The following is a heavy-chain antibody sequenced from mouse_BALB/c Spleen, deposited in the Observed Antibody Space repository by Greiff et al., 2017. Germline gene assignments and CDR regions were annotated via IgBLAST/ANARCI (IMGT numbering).Heavy chain of an antibody. J-gene: IGHJ3*01. D-gene: IGHD3-2*02. Sequence: EVHLVESGGGLVKPGGSLKLSCAASGFTFSSYTMSWVRQTPEKRLEWVATISSGGSYTYYPDSVKGRFTISRDNAKNTLYLQMSSLKSEDTAMYYCTRDQAGTEGPWFAYWGQGTLVTVSA. CDR3: TRDQAGTEGPWFAY. CDR1: GFTFSSYT. CDR2: ISSGGSYT. V-gene: IGHV5-6-4*01.